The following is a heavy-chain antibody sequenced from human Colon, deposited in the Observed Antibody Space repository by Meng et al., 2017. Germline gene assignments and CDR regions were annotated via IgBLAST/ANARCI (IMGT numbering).Heavy chain of an antibody. CDR3: ARVIGVAGIWFDP. J-gene: IGHJ5*02. D-gene: IGHD6-19*01. CDR1: GYSFTSYG. V-gene: IGHV1-18*01. CDR2: ISTHNGDT. Sequence: QVQLVQSGVEVKKPGASVTVCCKASGYSFTSYGITWVRQAPGQGLEWMGWISTHNGDTNFAQNVQDRVTITTDTSTSTAYMELRSLTFDDTAVYYCARVIGVAGIWFDPWGQGTLVTVSS.